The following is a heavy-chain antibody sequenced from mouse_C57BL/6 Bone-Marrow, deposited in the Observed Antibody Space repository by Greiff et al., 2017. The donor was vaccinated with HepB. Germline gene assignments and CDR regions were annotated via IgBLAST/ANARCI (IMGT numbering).Heavy chain of an antibody. CDR2: IDPSDSYT. CDR1: GYTFTSYW. D-gene: IGHD1-1*01. Sequence: VKLQQPGAELVRPGTSVKLSCKASGYTFTSYWMHWVKQRPGQGLEWIGVIDPSDSYTNYNQKFKGKATLTVDTSSSTAYMQLSSLTSEDSAVYYCARTITTVVESLYYAMDYWGQGTSVTVSS. CDR3: ARTITTVVESLYYAMDY. J-gene: IGHJ4*01. V-gene: IGHV1-59*01.